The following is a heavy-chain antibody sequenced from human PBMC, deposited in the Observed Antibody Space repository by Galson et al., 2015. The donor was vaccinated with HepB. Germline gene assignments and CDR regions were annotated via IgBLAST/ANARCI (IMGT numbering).Heavy chain of an antibody. V-gene: IGHV3-64*01. CDR1: GFTFSSYA. D-gene: IGHD5-24*01. J-gene: IGHJ3*02. Sequence: SLRLSCAASGFTFSSYAMHWVRQAPGKGLEYVSAISSNGGSTYYANSVKGRFTISRDNSKNTLYLQMGSLRAEDMAVYYCARVWDGYKQAFDIWGQGTMVTVSS. CDR3: ARVWDGYKQAFDI. CDR2: ISSNGGST.